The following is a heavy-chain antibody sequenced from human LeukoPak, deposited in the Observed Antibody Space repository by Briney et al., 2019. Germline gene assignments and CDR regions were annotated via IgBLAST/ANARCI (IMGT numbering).Heavy chain of an antibody. V-gene: IGHV3-21*01. D-gene: IGHD6-13*01. CDR2: ISSSSSYI. CDR3: ASSDSSSWYDY. J-gene: IGHJ4*02. Sequence: GGPLTLSCAASGFTFSSYSMNWVRQATGKGLEWVSSISSSSSYIYYADSVKGRFTISRDNAKNSLYLQMNSRKADDTAVYYCASSDSSSWYDYWGQGTLVTVSS. CDR1: GFTFSSYS.